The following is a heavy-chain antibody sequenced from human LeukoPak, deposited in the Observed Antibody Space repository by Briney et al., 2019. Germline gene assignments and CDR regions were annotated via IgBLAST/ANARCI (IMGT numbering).Heavy chain of an antibody. CDR1: GDSLRRYF. V-gene: IGHV4-59*01. Sequence: SETLSLTCSVSGDSLRRYFWSWIRLSPGKGLEWIGYVHHSGTSRYKPSLESRVTMSLDTSGNQFSLTLKSVTAADTALYYCAGAEIDRLRSPGTLYYIDTWGPGTLVTVSS. D-gene: IGHD5-12*01. CDR2: VHHSGTS. J-gene: IGHJ5*02. CDR3: AGAEIDRLRSPGTLYYIDT.